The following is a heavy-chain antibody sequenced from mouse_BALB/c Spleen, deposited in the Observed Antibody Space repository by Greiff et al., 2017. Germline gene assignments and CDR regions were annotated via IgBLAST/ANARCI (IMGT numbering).Heavy chain of an antibody. V-gene: IGHV1-4*01. CDR3: ARGGLRGYYAMDY. CDR1: GYAFSSYW. D-gene: IGHD2-4*01. CDR2: INPSTGYT. J-gene: IGHJ4*01. Sequence: QVQLQQSGAELVRPGSSVKISCKASGYAFSSYWMNWVKQRPGQGLEWIGYINPSTGYTEYNQKFKDKATLTADKSSSTAYMQLSSLTSEDSAVYYCARGGLRGYYAMDYWGQGTSVTVSS.